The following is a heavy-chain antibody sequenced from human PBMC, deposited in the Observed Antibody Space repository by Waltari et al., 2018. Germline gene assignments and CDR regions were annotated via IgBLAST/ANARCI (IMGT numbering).Heavy chain of an antibody. Sequence: QVQLQQWGAGLLKPSETLSLTCAVYGGSFSGYYWSWIRQPPGKGLEWIGEINHSGSTNYNPSLKSRVTISVDTSKNQFSLKLSSVTAADTAVYYCARGRSWGGLVRSYYYYYGMDVWGQGTTVTVSS. CDR2: INHSGST. CDR1: GGSFSGYY. J-gene: IGHJ6*02. D-gene: IGHD7-27*01. V-gene: IGHV4-34*01. CDR3: ARGRSWGGLVRSYYYYYGMDV.